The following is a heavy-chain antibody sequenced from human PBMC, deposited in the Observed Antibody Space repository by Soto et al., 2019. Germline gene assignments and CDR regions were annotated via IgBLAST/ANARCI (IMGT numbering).Heavy chain of an antibody. V-gene: IGHV3-66*01. D-gene: IGHD3-10*01. CDR2: IYSGGST. Sequence: QSGGSLRLSCAASGFTVSSNYMSWVRQAPGKGLEWVSVIYSGGSTYYADSVKGRFTISRDNSKNTLYLQMNSLRAEDTAVYYCARDRVTMVQGVKGKGGDIYYMDVWGKGTTVTVSS. CDR1: GFTVSSNY. J-gene: IGHJ6*03. CDR3: ARDRVTMVQGVKGKGGDIYYMDV.